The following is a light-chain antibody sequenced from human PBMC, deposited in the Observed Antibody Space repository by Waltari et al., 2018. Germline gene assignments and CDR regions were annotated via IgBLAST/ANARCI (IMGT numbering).Light chain of an antibody. Sequence: QSVLTQPPSASGTPGQRVTISCSGRSSNIGSNYAFWYQQLPGTAPKLLIYRNNQRHSGVPDLFFGSESGTSASLVISGLRSEDEAYYYCAAWDDSLSGCVVFGGGTKVTVL. CDR1: SSNIGSNY. J-gene: IGLJ2*01. CDR2: RNN. CDR3: AAWDDSLSGCVV. V-gene: IGLV1-47*01.